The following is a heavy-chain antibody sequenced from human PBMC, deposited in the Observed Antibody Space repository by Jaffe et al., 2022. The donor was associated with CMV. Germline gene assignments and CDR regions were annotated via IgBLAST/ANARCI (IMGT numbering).Heavy chain of an antibody. Sequence: QVQLVQSGAEVKRPGASVMVSCKASGYTFTGYFLHWVRQAPGQGLEWMGWVNPKTGDTNYAQKFQGRVTMTRDTSINTAYMVLSRLKSDDTAVYYCARIYSSSKRGWFDPWGQGTLVTVSS. CDR2: VNPKTGDT. D-gene: IGHD6-6*01. J-gene: IGHJ5*02. V-gene: IGHV1-2*02. CDR1: GYTFTGYF. CDR3: ARIYSSSKRGWFDP.